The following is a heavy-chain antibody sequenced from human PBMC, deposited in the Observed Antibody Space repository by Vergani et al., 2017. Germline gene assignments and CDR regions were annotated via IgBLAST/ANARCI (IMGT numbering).Heavy chain of an antibody. V-gene: IGHV1-69*08. CDR2: IIPFLGIA. CDR3: ARDPYRNYYGAGSYTTDRVYGMDV. Sequence: QVQLVQSGAEVKKPGSSVKVSCKASGGTFSSYTLSWVRQAPGQGLEWMGRIIPFLGIAHYAQKFQGRVTLTADKSTRTAYMELSSLRSEDTAVYYCARDPYRNYYGAGSYTTDRVYGMDVWGQGTTVTVSS. D-gene: IGHD3-10*01. CDR1: GGTFSSYT. J-gene: IGHJ6*02.